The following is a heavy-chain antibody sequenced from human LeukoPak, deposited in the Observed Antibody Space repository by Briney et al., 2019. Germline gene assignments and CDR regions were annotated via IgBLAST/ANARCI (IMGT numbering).Heavy chain of an antibody. D-gene: IGHD2-21*01. CDR3: AXXXXXXXXSVIRRSPYYYMDV. CDR2: IYYSGST. Sequence: PSETLSLTCTVSGGSISSYYWSWIRQPPGKGLEWIGYIYYSGSTNYNPSLKSRVTISVDTSKNQFSLKLSSVTAADTAVYYCAXXXXXXXXSVIRRSPYYYMDVWGKGTTVTISS. V-gene: IGHV4-59*08. J-gene: IGHJ6*03. CDR1: GGSISSYY.